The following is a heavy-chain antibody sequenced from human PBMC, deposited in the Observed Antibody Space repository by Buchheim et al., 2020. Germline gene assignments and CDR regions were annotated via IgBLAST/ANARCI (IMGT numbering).Heavy chain of an antibody. J-gene: IGHJ4*02. CDR1: GFTFSNYV. D-gene: IGHD2/OR15-2a*01. CDR2: ISGTGINT. V-gene: IGHV3-23*01. CDR3: AKSPKSVIPSTLDY. Sequence: EVQVLESGGDLVQPGGSLRLSCAASGFTFSNYVMSWIRQAPGMGLEWVSGISGTGINTYYADYVKGRFTISRDNSKNTLYLHMNSLRAEDTAVYYCAKSPKSVIPSTLDYWGQGTL.